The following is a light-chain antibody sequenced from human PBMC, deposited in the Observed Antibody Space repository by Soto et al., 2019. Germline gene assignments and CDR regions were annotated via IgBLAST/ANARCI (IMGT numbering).Light chain of an antibody. J-gene: IGKJ1*01. Sequence: DIQMTQSPSTLSESVGDRVTITCRASQSIGTSLAWYQQRPGKAPKLLIYLASNLEVGVPSRFSGSGSGTEFTLAISSLQPDDFATYYCQQHGSYPRTLGQGTKVEI. CDR1: QSIGTS. CDR3: QQHGSYPRT. V-gene: IGKV1-5*03. CDR2: LAS.